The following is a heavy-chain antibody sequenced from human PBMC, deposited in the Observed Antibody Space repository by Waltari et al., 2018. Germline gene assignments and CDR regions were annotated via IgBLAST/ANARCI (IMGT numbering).Heavy chain of an antibody. CDR3: ARSQDGYNLDY. D-gene: IGHD5-12*01. J-gene: IGHJ4*02. CDR2: IYTSGST. V-gene: IGHV4-61*02. Sequence: QVQLQESGPGLVKPSQTLSLTCTVSGGSISSGSYYWSWIRQPAGTGLEWIGRIYTSGSTNYNPSLKSRVTISVDTSKNQFSLKLSSVTAADTVVYYCARSQDGYNLDYWGPGTLVTVSS. CDR1: GGSISSGSYY.